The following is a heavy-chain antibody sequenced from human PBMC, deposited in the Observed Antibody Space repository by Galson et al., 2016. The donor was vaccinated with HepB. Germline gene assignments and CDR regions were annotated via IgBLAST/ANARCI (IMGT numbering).Heavy chain of an antibody. Sequence: SETLSLTCSVSGGSIRSSTYYWGWIRQPPGKGLEWIGSIYDSGSTYYNPSLQSRVTISVDTSKNQFSLRLGSVTAADTAVYYCARHFLRDNWNDNRYFDYWGQGTLVTVSS. D-gene: IGHD1-20*01. CDR3: ARHFLRDNWNDNRYFDY. J-gene: IGHJ4*02. V-gene: IGHV4-39*01. CDR2: IYDSGST. CDR1: GGSIRSSTYY.